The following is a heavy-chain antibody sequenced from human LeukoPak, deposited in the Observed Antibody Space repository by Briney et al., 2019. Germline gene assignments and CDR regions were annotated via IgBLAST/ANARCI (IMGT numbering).Heavy chain of an antibody. V-gene: IGHV3-7*01. CDR1: GFTFSSYW. J-gene: IGHJ4*02. CDR3: ARVPIYGDYAPFDY. Sequence: GGSLRLSCAASGFTFSSYWMNWARQAPGKGLEWVASINHNGNVNYYVDSVKGRFTISRDNAKNSLYLQMNSLRAEDTAVYYCARVPIYGDYAPFDYWGQGTLVTVSS. D-gene: IGHD4-17*01. CDR2: INHNGNVN.